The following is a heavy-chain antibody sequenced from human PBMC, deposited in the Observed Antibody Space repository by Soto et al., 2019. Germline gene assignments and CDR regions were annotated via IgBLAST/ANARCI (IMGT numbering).Heavy chain of an antibody. CDR1: GYSFTSYW. D-gene: IGHD3-10*01. V-gene: IGHV5-10-1*01. J-gene: IGHJ6*02. CDR3: ATARYGSGSYYNPSAYYYYGMDV. Sequence: PGESLKISCKGSGYSFTSYWISWVRQMPGKGLEWMGGIDPSDSYTNYSPSFQGHVTISADKSISTAYLQWSSLKASDTAMYYCATARYGSGSYYNPSAYYYYGMDVWGQGTTVTVSS. CDR2: IDPSDSYT.